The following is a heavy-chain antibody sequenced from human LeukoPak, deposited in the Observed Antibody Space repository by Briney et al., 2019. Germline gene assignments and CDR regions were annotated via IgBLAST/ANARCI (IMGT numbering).Heavy chain of an antibody. V-gene: IGHV3-7*01. Sequence: PGGSLRLSCAASGFTFSNSWMSWIRQAPGKGLEWVANIKPDGTEKYYVDSVEGRFTISRDNGKNSMYLQMNSLGVDDTAVYYCVGWQANANYWGQGTLVVVSS. CDR1: GFTFSNSW. CDR3: VGWQANANY. J-gene: IGHJ4*02. CDR2: IKPDGTEK. D-gene: IGHD2-8*01.